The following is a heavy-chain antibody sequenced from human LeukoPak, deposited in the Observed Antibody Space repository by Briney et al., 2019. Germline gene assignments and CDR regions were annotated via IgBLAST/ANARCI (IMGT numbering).Heavy chain of an antibody. CDR2: IYTSGST. CDR3: ARDRGTTVTNYLFDY. CDR1: GGSISSYY. Sequence: PSETLSLTCTVSGGSISSYYWSWIRQPAGKGLEWIGRIYTSGSTNYNPSLKSRVTMSVDTSKNQFSLKLSSVTAADTAVYYCARDRGTTVTNYLFDYWGQGTLVTVSS. V-gene: IGHV4-4*07. J-gene: IGHJ4*02. D-gene: IGHD4-17*01.